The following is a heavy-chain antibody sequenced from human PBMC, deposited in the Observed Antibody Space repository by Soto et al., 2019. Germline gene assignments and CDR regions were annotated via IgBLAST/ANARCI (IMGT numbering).Heavy chain of an antibody. CDR3: ARKIGYHYYYGMDL. D-gene: IGHD3-16*02. CDR2: ISYDGSQA. V-gene: IGHV3-30*09. CDR1: GFPLSSYV. J-gene: IGHJ6*02. Sequence: QGQLAGSGGGVVQPGMSLRLSCVASGFPLSSYVMNWVRQAPGKGLEWVAVISYDGSQAEYADSAKGRFVISRDNSKDTVHLHMNSLRDEDPGLDDWARKIGYHYYYGMDLWGPGTTVTVSS.